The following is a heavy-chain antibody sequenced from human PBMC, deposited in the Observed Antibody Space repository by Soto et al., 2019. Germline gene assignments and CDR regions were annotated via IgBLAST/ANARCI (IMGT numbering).Heavy chain of an antibody. Sequence: ASVKVSCKASGYTFTSYAMHWVRQAPGQRLEWMGWINAGNGNTKYSQKFQGRVTITRDTSASTAYMQMNSLRPEDTAVYYCARGYSSSSAAFDYWGQGTLVTVSS. J-gene: IGHJ4*02. CDR3: ARGYSSSSAAFDY. CDR2: INAGNGNT. CDR1: GYTFTSYA. V-gene: IGHV1-3*01. D-gene: IGHD6-13*01.